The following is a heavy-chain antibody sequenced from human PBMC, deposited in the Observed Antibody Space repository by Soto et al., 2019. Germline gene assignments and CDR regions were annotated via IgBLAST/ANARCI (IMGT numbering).Heavy chain of an antibody. CDR1: GGYISSYY. J-gene: IGHJ6*03. CDR2: IYYSGST. D-gene: IGHD2-2*01. Sequence: SETLSLTCTVSGGYISSYYWSWIRQPPGKGLEWIGYIYYSGSTNYNPSLKSRVTISVDTSKNQFSLKLSSVTAADTAVYYCARAEGYCSSTSCFGALRLYYYYYMDVWGKRTTVTVSS. V-gene: IGHV4-59*01. CDR3: ARAEGYCSSTSCFGALRLYYYYYMDV.